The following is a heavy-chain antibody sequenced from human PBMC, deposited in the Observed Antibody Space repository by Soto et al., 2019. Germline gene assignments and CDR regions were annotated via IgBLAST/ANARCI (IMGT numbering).Heavy chain of an antibody. J-gene: IGHJ4*02. CDR1: GGSINTFY. V-gene: IGHV4-4*07. Sequence: SETLSLTCTVSGGSINTFYWSWVRQPAGKGLEWIGRIFSSGSTSLNPSLESRVAMSVDTSKNHFSLNLSSVTAADMAVYYCAREGSYSAYNFAHGIQLWSFDFWGQGALVTVSS. D-gene: IGHD5-12*01. CDR3: AREGSYSAYNFAHGIQLWSFDF. CDR2: IFSSGST.